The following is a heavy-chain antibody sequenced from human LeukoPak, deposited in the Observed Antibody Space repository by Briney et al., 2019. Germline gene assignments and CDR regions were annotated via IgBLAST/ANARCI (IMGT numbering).Heavy chain of an antibody. Sequence: PGGSLRLSCAASGFTFSSYSMNWVRQAPGKGLEWVSSISSSSSYIYYADSVKGRFTISRDNAKNSLYLQMNSLRAEDTAVYYCARAWGSGSSRFDPWGQGTLVTVSS. D-gene: IGHD1-26*01. V-gene: IGHV3-21*01. J-gene: IGHJ5*02. CDR1: GFTFSSYS. CDR2: ISSSSSYI. CDR3: ARAWGSGSSRFDP.